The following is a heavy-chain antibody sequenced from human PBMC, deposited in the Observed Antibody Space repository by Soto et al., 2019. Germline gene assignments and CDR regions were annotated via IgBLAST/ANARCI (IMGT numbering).Heavy chain of an antibody. D-gene: IGHD6-19*01. J-gene: IGHJ3*02. V-gene: IGHV1-8*01. CDR3: ARARASLSGWYFAFDI. CDR2: MNPNSGNT. CDR1: GYTFTSYD. Sequence: ASVKVSCKASGYTFTSYDINWVRQATGQGLEWMGWMNPNSGNTGYAQKFQGRVTMTRNTSISTAYMELSSLRSEDTAVYYCARARASLSGWYFAFDIWGQGTMVTVSS.